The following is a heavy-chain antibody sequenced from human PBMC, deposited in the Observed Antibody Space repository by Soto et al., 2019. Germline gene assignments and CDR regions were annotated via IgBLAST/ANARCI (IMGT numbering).Heavy chain of an antibody. CDR2: IVPIFGTT. J-gene: IGHJ6*02. V-gene: IGHV1-69*12. D-gene: IGHD6-19*01. Sequence: QVQLVQSGAEVKKPGSSVKVSCKVSGGTFSNYAIDWVRLAPGHGLEWMGGIVPIFGTTYYTQKFQGRATSVADXSXTXXYLEMSSLRSEDTAIYYCARVEAVAGLYNSHGLDVWGQGTAVTVSS. CDR3: ARVEAVAGLYNSHGLDV. CDR1: GGTFSNYA.